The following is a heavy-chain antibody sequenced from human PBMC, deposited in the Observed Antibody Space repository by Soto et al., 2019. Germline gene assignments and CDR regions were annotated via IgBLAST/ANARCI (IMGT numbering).Heavy chain of an antibody. CDR1: GYSFTTYY. D-gene: IGHD3-16*02. CDR3: AREPNDIVYIDX. CDR2: MRPSSGVT. J-gene: IGHJ3*01. V-gene: IGHV1-46*01. Sequence: ASLKGYWKSSGYSFTTYYIHWIRQAPGQGLEWLGIMRPSSGVTAYEQMFQRRVTMTRDTSTSTVHMELTNLRSDDSAVYYCAREPNDIVYIDXWG.